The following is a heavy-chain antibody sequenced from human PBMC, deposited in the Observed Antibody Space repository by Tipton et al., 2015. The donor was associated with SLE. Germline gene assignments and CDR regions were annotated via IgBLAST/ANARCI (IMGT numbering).Heavy chain of an antibody. V-gene: IGHV3-9*01. J-gene: IGHJ5*02. D-gene: IGHD3-22*01. CDR1: GFTFDDYA. CDR2: ISWNSGSI. CDR3: AKDTYDSSVDNWFDP. Sequence: SLRLSCAASGFTFDDYAMHWVRQAPGKGLEWVSGISWNSGSIGYADSVKGRFTISRDNAKNSLYLQMNSLRAEDTALYYCAKDTYDSSVDNWFDPWGQGTLVTVSS.